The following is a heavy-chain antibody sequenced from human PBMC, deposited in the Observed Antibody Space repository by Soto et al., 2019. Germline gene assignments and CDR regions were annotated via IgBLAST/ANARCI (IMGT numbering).Heavy chain of an antibody. D-gene: IGHD2-2*01. J-gene: IGHJ1*01. Sequence: GGSLRLSCAASGFTFSNYSMNWVRQAPGEGLGWVSYISGSSTTIFYADSVKGRFTISRDNAKNSLYLQMNSLRAEDTAVYYCAKGVPAAIGYFQHWGQGTLVTVSS. CDR3: AKGVPAAIGYFQH. V-gene: IGHV3-48*01. CDR2: ISGSSTTI. CDR1: GFTFSNYS.